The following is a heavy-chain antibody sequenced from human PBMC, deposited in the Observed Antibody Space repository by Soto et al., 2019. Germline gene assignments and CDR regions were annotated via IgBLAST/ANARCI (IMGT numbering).Heavy chain of an antibody. V-gene: IGHV4-34*01. CDR2: INHSGST. CDR1: VGSFSGYY. CDR3: ARNYYYYGMDV. J-gene: IGHJ6*02. Sequence: SETLSLTCAVYVGSFSGYYWSWIRQPPGKGLEWIGEINHSGSTNYNPSLKSRVTISVDTSKNQFSLKLSSVTAADTAVYYCARNYYYYGMDVWGQGTTVTVSS.